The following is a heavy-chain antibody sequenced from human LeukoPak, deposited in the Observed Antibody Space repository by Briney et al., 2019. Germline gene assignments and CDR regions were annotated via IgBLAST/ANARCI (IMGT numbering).Heavy chain of an antibody. CDR2: IKRTTDGGTT. CDR3: TTEFITASGAAWFAN. J-gene: IGHJ4*02. Sequence: KTGGSLRLSCAASGFTFSNAWMSWVRQAPGKGLQWVGRIKRTTDGGTTNYAAPVKGRFTISRDDSKNGLYVQMNSLQTEGTAVYYCTTEFITASGAAWFANWGQGTLVTVSS. V-gene: IGHV3-15*01. D-gene: IGHD6-13*01. CDR1: GFTFSNAW.